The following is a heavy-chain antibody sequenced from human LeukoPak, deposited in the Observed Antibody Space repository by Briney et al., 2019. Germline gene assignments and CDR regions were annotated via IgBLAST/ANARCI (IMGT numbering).Heavy chain of an antibody. CDR3: ARVTGYTIEDYFDY. J-gene: IGHJ4*02. V-gene: IGHV4-59*13. D-gene: IGHD3-9*01. CDR2: IYYSGST. CDR1: GGPFGGYS. Sequence: SETLSLTCTVSGGPFGGYSGTWFGKPPGKGLGWFGYIYYSGSTNYNPSLKSRVTISVKTSKNQFSLKLRSVTAADTAVYYCARVTGYTIEDYFDYWGQGTLVTVSS.